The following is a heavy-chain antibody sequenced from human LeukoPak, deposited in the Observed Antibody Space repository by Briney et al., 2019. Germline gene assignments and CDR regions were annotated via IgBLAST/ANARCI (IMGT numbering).Heavy chain of an antibody. J-gene: IGHJ1*01. CDR1: GFTFSSYA. CDR2: ISGSGGST. Sequence: GGSLRLSCAASGFTFSSYAMSWVRQAPGKGLEWVSAISGSGGSTYYADSVKGRFTISRDNSKNTLYLQMNSLRAEDTAVYSCAREKYVAGEFFQHWGQGTLVTVSS. CDR3: AREKYVAGEFFQH. V-gene: IGHV3-23*01. D-gene: IGHD6-13*01.